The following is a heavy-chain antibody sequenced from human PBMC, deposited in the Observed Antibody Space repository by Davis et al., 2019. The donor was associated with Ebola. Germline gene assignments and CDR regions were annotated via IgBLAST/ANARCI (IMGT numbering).Heavy chain of an antibody. CDR3: AKRRYYYDSSGYQNEYFQH. CDR1: GFTFSSYA. J-gene: IGHJ1*01. V-gene: IGHV3-23*01. D-gene: IGHD3-22*01. Sequence: GESLKISCAASGFTFSSYAMSWVRQAPGKGLEWVSAISSSGTTIYYADSVKGRFTISRDNAKNSLYLQMNSLRAEDTAVYYCAKRRYYYDSSGYQNEYFQHWGQGTLVTVSS. CDR2: ISSSGTTI.